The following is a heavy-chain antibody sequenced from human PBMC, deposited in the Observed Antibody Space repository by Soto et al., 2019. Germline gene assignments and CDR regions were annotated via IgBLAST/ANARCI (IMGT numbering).Heavy chain of an antibody. CDR2: ISSTGNTI. Sequence: PGGSLRLSCAASGFTFSTYSMNWVRQAPGKGLEWVSYISSTGNTIYYPDSVKGRFTISRDTAKKSLYLQMISLRAGDTSVYYGARGDYYDTSGPFSDGYNILGQGKMVTVSS. D-gene: IGHD3-22*01. V-gene: IGHV3-48*01. CDR1: GFTFSTYS. J-gene: IGHJ3*02. CDR3: ARGDYYDTSGPFSDGYNI.